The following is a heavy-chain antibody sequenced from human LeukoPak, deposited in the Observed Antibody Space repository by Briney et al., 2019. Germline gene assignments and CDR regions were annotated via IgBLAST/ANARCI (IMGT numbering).Heavy chain of an antibody. CDR2: ISSSSSYT. Sequence: GGSLRLSCAASGFTFSSFAMSWVRQAPGKGLEWVSYISSSSSYTNYADSVKGRFTISRDNAKNSLYLQMNSLRAVDTAVYYCARGLRYFDWLLEGWGQGTLVTVSS. CDR3: ARGLRYFDWLLEG. D-gene: IGHD3-9*01. CDR1: GFTFSSFA. J-gene: IGHJ4*02. V-gene: IGHV3-11*05.